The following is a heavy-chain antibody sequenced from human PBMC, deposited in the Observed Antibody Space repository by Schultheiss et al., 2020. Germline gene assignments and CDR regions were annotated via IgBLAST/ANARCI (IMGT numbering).Heavy chain of an antibody. CDR1: GFIFNNYG. CDR2: IGRTGGST. Sequence: GESLKISCSASGFIFNNYGMHWVRQAPGKGLEYVSGIGRTGGSTYHADSVKDRFTISRDKSKNTLYLQMNSLRTEDTAVYYCVKESAGTFGYLFDYFDYWGQGTLVT. CDR3: VKESAGTFGYLFDYFDY. V-gene: IGHV3-64D*06. D-gene: IGHD5-18*01. J-gene: IGHJ4*02.